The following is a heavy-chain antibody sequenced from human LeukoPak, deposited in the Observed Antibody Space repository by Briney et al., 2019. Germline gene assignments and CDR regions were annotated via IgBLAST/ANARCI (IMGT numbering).Heavy chain of an antibody. J-gene: IGHJ4*02. CDR1: GFTYSDSA. CDR3: TRLYDHGDFSVGDH. V-gene: IGHV3-73*01. D-gene: IGHD4-17*01. Sequence: GGSLKLSGAASGFTYSDSAIHWVRQASGKGLEWIGRIRSKANNYATAYTASVRGRFTLSRDDSKNTAYLQMNSLKTEDTAVYYCTRLYDHGDFSVGDHWGQGTLVTVSS. CDR2: IRSKANNYAT.